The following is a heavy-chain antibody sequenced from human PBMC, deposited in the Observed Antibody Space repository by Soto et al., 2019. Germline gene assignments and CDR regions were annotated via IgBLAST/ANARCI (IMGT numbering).Heavy chain of an antibody. Sequence: SETLSLTCTVSGGSISSYYLSWIRPPPGKGLEWIGYIYYSGSTNYNPSLKSRVTISVDTSKNQFSLKLSSVTAADTAVYYCARGLAIFGVVTQYYFDYWGQGTLVTVSS. CDR1: GGSISSYY. D-gene: IGHD3-3*01. CDR3: ARGLAIFGVVTQYYFDY. J-gene: IGHJ4*02. V-gene: IGHV4-59*01. CDR2: IYYSGST.